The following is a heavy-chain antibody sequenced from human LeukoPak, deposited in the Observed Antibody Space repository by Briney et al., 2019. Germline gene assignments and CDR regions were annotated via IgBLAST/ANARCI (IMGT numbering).Heavy chain of an antibody. Sequence: SETLSLTCTVSGGSISSYYWSWIRQPAGKGLEWIGRIYTSGSTNYNPSLKSRVTMSVDTSKNQFSLKLSSVTAADTAVYYCARVASFYCSGGSCFLIDYWGQGTLVTVSS. CDR2: IYTSGST. CDR1: GGSISSYY. V-gene: IGHV4-4*07. J-gene: IGHJ4*02. D-gene: IGHD2-15*01. CDR3: ARVASFYCSGGSCFLIDY.